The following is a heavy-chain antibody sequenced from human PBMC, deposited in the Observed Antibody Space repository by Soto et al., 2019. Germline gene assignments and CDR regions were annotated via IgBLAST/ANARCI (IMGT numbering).Heavy chain of an antibody. CDR2: IIPIVETP. Sequence: QVQLVQSGAEVKKPGSSMKVSCKASGGTFNSYDINWVRQAPGQGLEWMGGIIPIVETPKYAQKFQGRVTITADESTNTVYMELSSLRSEDTAMYYCARLSRPNYYDTSGFFKDNWFDPWGHGNLVPVSS. CDR1: GGTFNSYD. D-gene: IGHD3-22*01. V-gene: IGHV1-69*01. CDR3: ARLSRPNYYDTSGFFKDNWFDP. J-gene: IGHJ5*02.